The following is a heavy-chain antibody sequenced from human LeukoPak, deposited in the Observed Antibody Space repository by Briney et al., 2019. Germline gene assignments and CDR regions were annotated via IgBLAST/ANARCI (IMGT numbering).Heavy chain of an antibody. D-gene: IGHD6-19*01. CDR2: IYSGGST. V-gene: IGHV3-66*01. Sequence: GGSLRLSCAASEFSVGSNYMTWVRQAPGKGLEWVSLIYSGGSTYYADSVKGRFTISRDNSKNTLYLQMNSLRAEDTAVYYCAKWDAVAGTGVLSDYWGQGTLVTVSS. J-gene: IGHJ4*02. CDR1: EFSVGSNY. CDR3: AKWDAVAGTGVLSDY.